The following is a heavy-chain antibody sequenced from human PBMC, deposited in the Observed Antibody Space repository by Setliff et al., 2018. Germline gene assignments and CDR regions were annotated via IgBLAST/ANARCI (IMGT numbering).Heavy chain of an antibody. V-gene: IGHV4-39*01. D-gene: IGHD1-1*01. CDR1: GGSISSSSCY. J-gene: IGHJ4*02. Sequence: SETLSLTCTVSGGSISSSSCYWGWIRQPPGKGLEWIGSIYSSGKTYYNPSLKSRVTISVDTSKDQFSLKLSSLIATDTAMYYCARHNHDADYLEYWGRGTLVTVSS. CDR2: IYSSGKT. CDR3: ARHNHDADYLEY.